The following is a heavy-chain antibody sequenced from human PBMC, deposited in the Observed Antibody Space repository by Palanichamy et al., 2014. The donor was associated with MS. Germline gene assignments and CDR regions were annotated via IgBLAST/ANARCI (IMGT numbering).Heavy chain of an antibody. Sequence: QVQLVESGGGVVQPGRSLRLSCAASGLTFSSYAMHWVRQAPGKGLEWVALISYDGSNKYYADSVKGRFTISRDNSKNTLFVQMNSLRTEDTAVYYCARAPGIAAAGDYWGQGTLVTVSS. D-gene: IGHD6-13*01. J-gene: IGHJ4*02. V-gene: IGHV3-30*01. CDR2: ISYDGSNK. CDR1: GLTFSSYA. CDR3: ARAPGIAAAGDY.